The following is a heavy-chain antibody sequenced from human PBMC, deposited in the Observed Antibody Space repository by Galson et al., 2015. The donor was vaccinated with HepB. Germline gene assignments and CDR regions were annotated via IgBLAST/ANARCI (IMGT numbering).Heavy chain of an antibody. J-gene: IGHJ6*03. V-gene: IGHV1-46*01. Sequence: SVKVSCKASGYTFTSYYMHWVRQAPGQGLEWMGIINPSGGSTSYAQKFQGRVTTTRDTSTSTVYMELSSLRSEDTAVYYCARSPEHSTGFYYYYYMDVWGKGTTVTVSS. CDR3: ARSPEHSTGFYYYYYMDV. CDR2: INPSGGST. CDR1: GYTFTSYY. D-gene: IGHD3-3*02.